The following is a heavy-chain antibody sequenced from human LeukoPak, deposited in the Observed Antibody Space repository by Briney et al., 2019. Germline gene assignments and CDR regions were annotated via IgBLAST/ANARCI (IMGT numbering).Heavy chain of an antibody. CDR2: INPSGGST. J-gene: IGHJ5*02. Sequence: ASVKVSCKASGYPFTSYHMHWVRQAPGQGLEWMGIINPSGGSTSYAQKFQGRVTMTRDMSTSTDYMELSSLRSEDTAVYYCARDNSVEDTAWWFDPWGQGTLVTVSS. CDR3: ARDNSVEDTAWWFDP. CDR1: GYPFTSYH. D-gene: IGHD4-23*01. V-gene: IGHV1-46*01.